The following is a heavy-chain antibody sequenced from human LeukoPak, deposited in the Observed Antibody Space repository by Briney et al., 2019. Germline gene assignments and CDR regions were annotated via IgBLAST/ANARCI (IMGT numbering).Heavy chain of an antibody. CDR2: VYPTGST. V-gene: IGHV4-4*07. D-gene: IGHD1-1*01. Sequence: PSETLSLTCTVSGGSISSYYWSWIRQPPGKGLEWIGRVYPTGSTNFSPSLKNRVTMSIDTSKNQFSLNLSSVTAADTAVYYCARLGGTNWYNWFDPWGQGTLVTVSS. CDR1: GGSISSYY. J-gene: IGHJ5*02. CDR3: ARLGGTNWYNWFDP.